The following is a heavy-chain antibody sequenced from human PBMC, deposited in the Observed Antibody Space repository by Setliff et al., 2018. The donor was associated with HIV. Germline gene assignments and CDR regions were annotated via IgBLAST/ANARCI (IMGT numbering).Heavy chain of an antibody. V-gene: IGHV3-48*04. Sequence: GGSLRLSCAASGVTFSSYNMNWVRQAPGKGLEWVSHISSSTNTIYYADSVKGRFTISRDNAKNSLYLQMNSLRAEDTAVYYCARDRGLRGMLLSSKELGFYCMDVWGKGTTVTVSS. CDR3: ARDRGLRGMLLSSKELGFYCMDV. CDR2: ISSSTNTI. J-gene: IGHJ6*03. CDR1: GVTFSSYN. D-gene: IGHD1-26*01.